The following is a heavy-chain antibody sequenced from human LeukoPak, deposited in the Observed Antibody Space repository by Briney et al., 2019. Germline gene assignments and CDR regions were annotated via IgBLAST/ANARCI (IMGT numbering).Heavy chain of an antibody. CDR3: VGGMGNY. V-gene: IGHV3-74*03. D-gene: IGHD7-27*01. CDR2: INTDGKII. Sequence: GGSLRLSCAASGFTFTTYWMHWVRQAPGKGLVWVSRINTDGKIITYADSVKGRLTISRDNAKNTVYLQMKSLRVEDTAVYYCVGGMGNYWGQGTLVTVSS. J-gene: IGHJ4*02. CDR1: GFTFTTYW.